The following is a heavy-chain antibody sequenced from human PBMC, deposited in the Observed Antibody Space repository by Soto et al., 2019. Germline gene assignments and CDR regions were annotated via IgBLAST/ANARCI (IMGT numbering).Heavy chain of an antibody. CDR3: AREAYSGSYLEY. Sequence: GASVKLSFKAPRYTFTSYYMRWVHQAPGKGLECISYIRSSGNVVYYADSVRGRFTISRDNALNSLSLQVNSLRDEDTAVYYCAREAYSGSYLEYWGQGIQVTVSS. V-gene: IGHV3-48*02. CDR2: IRSSGNVV. J-gene: IGHJ4*02. CDR1: RYTFTSYY. D-gene: IGHD1-26*01.